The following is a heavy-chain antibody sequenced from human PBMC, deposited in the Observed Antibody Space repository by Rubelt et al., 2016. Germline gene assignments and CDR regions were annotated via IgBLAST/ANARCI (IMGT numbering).Heavy chain of an antibody. CDR3: ARAGAEVTTNFDL. CDR2: ISAYNGNT. CDR1: TFTSYG. V-gene: IGHV1-18*01. D-gene: IGHD4-17*01. J-gene: IGHJ4*02. Sequence: TFTSYGITWVRQAPGQGLEWMGWISAYNGNTNYAQKFRGRVTMTTDTSTSTAYMELRGLPSDDTAVYYCARAGAEVTTNFDLWGQGTRVTVSA.